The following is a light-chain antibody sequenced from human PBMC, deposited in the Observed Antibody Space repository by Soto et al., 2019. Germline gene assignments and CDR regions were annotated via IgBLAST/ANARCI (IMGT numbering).Light chain of an antibody. CDR1: QSIVNW. V-gene: IGKV1-5*01. CDR3: QPYNVDPYT. J-gene: IGKJ2*01. CDR2: DAS. Sequence: DIQMTQSPSTLSASVGDRVVITCRASQSIVNWLAWYQQKPGKAPKLLISDASNLESGVPPRFSGVGSGTDFTLTISGLQPDDSATYYCQPYNVDPYTFGQGTKLEIK.